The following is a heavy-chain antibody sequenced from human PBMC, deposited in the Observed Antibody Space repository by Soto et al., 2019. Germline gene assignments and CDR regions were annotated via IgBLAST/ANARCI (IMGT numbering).Heavy chain of an antibody. J-gene: IGHJ5*02. CDR2: ISSSSSYI. CDR3: ARGSRDIVVVVAATPRWFDP. CDR1: GFTFSSYS. Sequence: PGGSLRLSCAASGFTFSSYSMNWVRQAPGKGLEWVSSISSSSSYIYYADSVKGRFTISRDNAKNSLYLQMNSLRAEDTAVYYCARGSRDIVVVVAATPRWFDPWGQGTLVTVSS. V-gene: IGHV3-21*01. D-gene: IGHD2-15*01.